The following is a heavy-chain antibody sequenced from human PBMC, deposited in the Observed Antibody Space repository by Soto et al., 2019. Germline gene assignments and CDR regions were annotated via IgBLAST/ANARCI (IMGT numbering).Heavy chain of an antibody. V-gene: IGHV3-23*01. CDR1: GFTFTDHA. Sequence: EVQLLESGGALVQPGGSLRLSCEAFGFTFTDHAMGWVRQAPGKGLEWVSLISASAGTTYYADSVRGRFTVSRDNAKSTLYLQMNSLRAEDTALYFCAKDVSGAVTPYFDSWCQGSQVTVSS. J-gene: IGHJ4*02. D-gene: IGHD4-17*01. CDR3: AKDVSGAVTPYFDS. CDR2: ISASAGTT.